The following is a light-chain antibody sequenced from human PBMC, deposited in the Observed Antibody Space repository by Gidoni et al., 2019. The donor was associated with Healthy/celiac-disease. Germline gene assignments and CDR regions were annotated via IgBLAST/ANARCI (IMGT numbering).Light chain of an antibody. CDR2: DVS. J-gene: IGLJ2*01. Sequence: QSALTQPPSVSGSPGQSVTISCTGTSSDVGGYNYVSCYQQHPGKAPKLMIYDVSKRPSGVPDRFSGSKSGNTASLTISGLQAEDEADYYCCSYAGSYTLVVFGGGTKLT. V-gene: IGLV2-11*01. CDR1: SSDVGGYNY. CDR3: CSYAGSYTLVV.